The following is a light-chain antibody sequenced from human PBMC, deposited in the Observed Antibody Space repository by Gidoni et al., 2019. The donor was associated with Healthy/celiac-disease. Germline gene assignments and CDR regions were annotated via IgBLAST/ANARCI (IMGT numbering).Light chain of an antibody. Sequence: QSALTQPPSASGSPGQSVTNSCTGTTSDVGGYNYVSWYQQHPGKAPKLVIYEVSKRPSGVPDRFAGSKSGNTASLTVSGRQAEDEADYYCSSYAGSNNLVVFGGGTKLTVL. J-gene: IGLJ2*01. CDR3: SSYAGSNNLVV. CDR2: EVS. V-gene: IGLV2-8*01. CDR1: TSDVGGYNY.